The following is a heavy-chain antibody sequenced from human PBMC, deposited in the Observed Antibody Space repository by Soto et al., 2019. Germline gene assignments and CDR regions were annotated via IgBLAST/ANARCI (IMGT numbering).Heavy chain of an antibody. CDR3: AKERGADYGDYQRFDY. CDR1: GFTFSSYA. CDR2: ISGSGGSA. J-gene: IGHJ4*02. D-gene: IGHD4-17*01. Sequence: GGSLRLSCAASGFTFSSYAMSWVRQSPGKGLEWVSTISGSGGSAYYADSMKGRLTISRDNSKNTVYLQMNSLRAEDTAVYYCAKERGADYGDYQRFDYWGQGTLVTVSS. V-gene: IGHV3-23*01.